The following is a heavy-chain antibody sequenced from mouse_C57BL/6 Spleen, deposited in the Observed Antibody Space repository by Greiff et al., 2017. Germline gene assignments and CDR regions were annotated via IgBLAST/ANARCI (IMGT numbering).Heavy chain of an antibody. V-gene: IGHV5-6*01. CDR1: GFTFSSYG. CDR2: ISSGGSYT. J-gene: IGHJ3*01. Sequence: EVQRVESGGDLVKPGGSLKLSCAASGFTFSSYGMSWVRQTPDKRLEWVATISSGGSYTYYPDSVKGRFTISRDNAKNTLYLQMSSLKSEDTAMYYCARADYDRGGFAYWGQGTLVTVSA. CDR3: ARADYDRGGFAY. D-gene: IGHD2-4*01.